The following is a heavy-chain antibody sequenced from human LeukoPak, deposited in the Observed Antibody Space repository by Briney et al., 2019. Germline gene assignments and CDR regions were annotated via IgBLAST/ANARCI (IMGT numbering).Heavy chain of an antibody. Sequence: GGSLRLSCEASGFTFNNAWMSWVRQAPGKGLEWVGRIKSKTDGGTTDYAAPVKGRFTISRDDSKNTQYLQMNSLKTEDTAVYYCAKSAVGHNFDYWGQGTLVTVSS. J-gene: IGHJ4*02. CDR3: AKSAVGHNFDY. V-gene: IGHV3-15*01. CDR1: GFTFNNAW. CDR2: IKSKTDGGTT. D-gene: IGHD4-23*01.